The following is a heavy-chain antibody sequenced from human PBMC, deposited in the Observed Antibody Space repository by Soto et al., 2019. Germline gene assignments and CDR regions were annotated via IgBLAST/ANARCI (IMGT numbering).Heavy chain of an antibody. CDR3: AKDSGSGWYLHDAFDI. CDR1: GFTFSSYG. CDR2: ICCSGSNT. Sequence: GGSLRLSCAASGFTFSSYGMHWVRQAPGKGLEWVAVICCSGSNTYYADSVKGRFTISRDNSKNTLYLQMNSLRAEDTAVYYCAKDSGSGWYLHDAFDIWGQGTMVTVSS. D-gene: IGHD6-19*01. V-gene: IGHV3-33*06. J-gene: IGHJ3*02.